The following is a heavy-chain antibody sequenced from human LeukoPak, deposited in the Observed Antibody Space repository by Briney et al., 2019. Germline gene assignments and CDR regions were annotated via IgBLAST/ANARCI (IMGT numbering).Heavy chain of an antibody. J-gene: IGHJ5*02. CDR2: ISGSGGST. V-gene: IGHV3-23*01. Sequence: GGSLRLSCAASGFTFSSHSMNWVRQAPGKGLEWVSAISGSGGSTYYADSVKGRFTISRDNSKNTLYLQMNSLRAEDTAVYYCAKDLLAAGGWFDPWGQGTLVTVSS. CDR1: GFTFSSHS. D-gene: IGHD2-15*01. CDR3: AKDLLAAGGWFDP.